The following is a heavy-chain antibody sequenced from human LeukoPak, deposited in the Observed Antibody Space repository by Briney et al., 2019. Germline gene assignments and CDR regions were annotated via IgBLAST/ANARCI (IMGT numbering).Heavy chain of an antibody. Sequence: PSETLSLTCVVYGGSFSGYYWSWIRQPPGKGLEWIGEINHSGSTNYNPSLKSRVTISVDTSKNQFSLKLSSVTAADTAVYYCARGRGVFDYWGQGTLVTVSS. J-gene: IGHJ4*02. CDR3: ARGRGVFDY. CDR2: INHSGST. D-gene: IGHD3-16*01. CDR1: GGSFSGYY. V-gene: IGHV4-34*01.